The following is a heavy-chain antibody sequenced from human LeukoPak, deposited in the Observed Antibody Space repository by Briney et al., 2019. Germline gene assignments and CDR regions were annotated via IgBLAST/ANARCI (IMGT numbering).Heavy chain of an antibody. CDR2: MNPNSGNT. Sequence: GASVKVSCKASGYTFTSYDINWVRQATGQGLEWMGWMNPNSGNTGYAQKFQGRVTMTRNTSISTAYMELSSLRSEDTAVYYCARAYYXILTGYHYYFDYWGQGTLVTVSS. J-gene: IGHJ4*02. CDR3: ARAYYXILTGYHYYFDY. V-gene: IGHV1-8*01. D-gene: IGHD3-9*01. CDR1: GYTFTSYD.